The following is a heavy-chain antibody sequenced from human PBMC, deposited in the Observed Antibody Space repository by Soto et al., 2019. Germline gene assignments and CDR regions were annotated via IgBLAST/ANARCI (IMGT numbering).Heavy chain of an antibody. CDR3: AKDEGWRIQLWSGSYGLDV. CDR2: ISYEGSTQ. V-gene: IGHV3-30*18. Sequence: QVHLEESGGGVVQPGRSLRLSCTASGFTFSGYGMHWVRQAPGKGLEWVAVISYEGSTQYYAESVKGRFTISRDNSKNTLYLQMNSLRLEDTGVYYCAKDEGWRIQLWSGSYGLDVWGHGTTVTVSS. D-gene: IGHD5-18*01. J-gene: IGHJ6*02. CDR1: GFTFSGYG.